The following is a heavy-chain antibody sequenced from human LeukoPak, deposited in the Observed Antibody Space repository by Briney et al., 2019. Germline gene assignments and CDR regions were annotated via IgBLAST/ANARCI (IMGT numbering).Heavy chain of an antibody. CDR1: GITLSNYG. CDR2: ISGSGGST. D-gene: IGHD6-13*01. CDR3: AKARIAAAGTGAYDV. J-gene: IGHJ3*01. Sequence: GGSLRLSCAVSGITLSNYGMIWVRQAPGKGLEWVAGISGSGGSTNYADSVRGRFTISSDNRKNTLYLQMNSLRAEDTAVYYCAKARIAAAGTGAYDVWGQGTMVTVSS. V-gene: IGHV3-23*01.